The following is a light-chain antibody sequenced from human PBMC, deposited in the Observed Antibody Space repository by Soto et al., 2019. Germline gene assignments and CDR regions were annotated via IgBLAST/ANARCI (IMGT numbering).Light chain of an antibody. Sequence: ALQLTQSPSSQSEPVTNRVENPCRASQGVSSSLAWYQQKPGTAPKLLIYDASDLETGVPSRFSGSGSGIDFTLTISSLQPEDFATYYCQQFNNYPLTFGQGTRLEIK. CDR2: DAS. CDR1: QGVSSS. CDR3: QQFNNYPLT. J-gene: IGKJ5*01. V-gene: IGKV1D-13*01.